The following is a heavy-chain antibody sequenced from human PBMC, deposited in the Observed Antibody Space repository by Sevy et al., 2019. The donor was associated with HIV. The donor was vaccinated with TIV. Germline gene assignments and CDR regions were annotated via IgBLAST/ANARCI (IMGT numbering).Heavy chain of an antibody. J-gene: IGHJ6*02. V-gene: IGHV4-30-4*01. Sequence: SETLSLTCTVSGGSISSGDYYWSWISQPPGKGLEWIGYIYYSGSTYYNPSLKSRVTISVDTSKNQFSLKLSSVTAADTAVYYCARERYYYDSSGPGLYGMDVWGQGTTVTVSS. D-gene: IGHD3-22*01. CDR3: ARERYYYDSSGPGLYGMDV. CDR2: IYYSGST. CDR1: GGSISSGDYY.